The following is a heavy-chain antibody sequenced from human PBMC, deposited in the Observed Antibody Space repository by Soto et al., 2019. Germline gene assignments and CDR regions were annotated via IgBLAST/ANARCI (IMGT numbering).Heavy chain of an antibody. V-gene: IGHV1-2*04. CDR2: TNPNSGGT. J-gene: IGHJ4*02. CDR1: GYTFTGYY. CDR3: ARGGYYTGLYFDY. Sequence: ASVKVSCKASGYTFTGYYMHWVRPAPLQGLEWMGWTNPNSGGTNYAQKFQGWVTMTRDTSISTAYMELSRLRSDDTAVYYCARGGYYTGLYFDYGGQGTLVTVS. D-gene: IGHD3-3*01.